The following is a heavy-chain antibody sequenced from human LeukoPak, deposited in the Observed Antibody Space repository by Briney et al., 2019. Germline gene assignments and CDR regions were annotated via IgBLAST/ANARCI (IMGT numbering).Heavy chain of an antibody. CDR2: VTGDGTNT. CDR1: GLTFSHYW. V-gene: IGHV3-74*01. J-gene: IGHJ4*02. CDR3: ATTVEATGQSFY. Sequence: WGPLRLSCAASGLTFSHYWMHWVRQAPGKGLVWVSHVTGDGTNTRYADSVKGRFTISRDNAKNTVYLQINSLRAEDTAVYYCATTVEATGQSFYWGQGTLVSVSP. D-gene: IGHD1-1*01.